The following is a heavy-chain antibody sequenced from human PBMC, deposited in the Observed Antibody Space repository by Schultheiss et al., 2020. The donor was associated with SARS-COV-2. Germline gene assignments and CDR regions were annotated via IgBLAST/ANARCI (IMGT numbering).Heavy chain of an antibody. V-gene: IGHV4-59*01. D-gene: IGHD5-24*01. CDR1: GSSISCYY. Sequence: SETLSLTCSVSGSSISCYYWTWIRQPPRKRLEWIGSFYSSGSTNCNPSLKSRVTISVDTSKNQFSLRLGSVTAADTAVYFCARATRVESLFSVRGGSFDFWGRGALVTVSS. CDR2: FYSSGST. CDR3: ARATRVESLFSVRGGSFDF. J-gene: IGHJ4*02.